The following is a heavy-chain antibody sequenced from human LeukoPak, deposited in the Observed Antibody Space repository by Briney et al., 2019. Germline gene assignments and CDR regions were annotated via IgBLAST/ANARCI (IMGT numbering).Heavy chain of an antibody. CDR3: ARDQDKGKSSSWYSLASYETNWFDP. Sequence: GASVKVSCKASGYTFTSYAMNWVRQAPGQGLEWMGWINTNTGNPTYAQGFTGRFVFSLDTSVSTAYLQISNLKAEDTAVYYCARDQDKGKSSSWYSLASYETNWFDPWGQGTLVTVSS. CDR2: INTNTGNP. J-gene: IGHJ5*02. CDR1: GYTFTSYA. D-gene: IGHD6-13*01. V-gene: IGHV7-4-1*02.